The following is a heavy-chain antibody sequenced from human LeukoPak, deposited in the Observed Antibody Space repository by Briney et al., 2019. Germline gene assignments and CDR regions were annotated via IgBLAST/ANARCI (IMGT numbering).Heavy chain of an antibody. CDR3: AREDGSTMVYYFDY. CDR2: IWYDGSNK. D-gene: IGHD3-10*01. J-gene: IGHJ4*02. CDR1: GFTFSSYS. V-gene: IGHV3-33*08. Sequence: TGGSLRLSCAASGFTFSSYSMNWVRQAPGKGLEWVAVIWYDGSNKYYADSVKGRFTISRDNSRTTLYLQMNSLRAEDTAIYYCAREDGSTMVYYFDYWGQGTLVTVSS.